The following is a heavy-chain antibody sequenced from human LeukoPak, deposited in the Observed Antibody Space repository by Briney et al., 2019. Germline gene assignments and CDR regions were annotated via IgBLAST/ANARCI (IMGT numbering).Heavy chain of an antibody. CDR2: ISGSGGST. V-gene: IGHV3-23*01. CDR1: GFTFSSYG. Sequence: GGTLRLSCAASGFTFSSYGMSWVRQAPGKGLEWVSAISGSGGSTYYADSVKGRFTISRDNSKNTLYLQMNSLRAEDTAVYYCAKDYKAAGTVDYWGQGTLVTVSS. CDR3: AKDYKAAGTVDY. D-gene: IGHD6-13*01. J-gene: IGHJ4*02.